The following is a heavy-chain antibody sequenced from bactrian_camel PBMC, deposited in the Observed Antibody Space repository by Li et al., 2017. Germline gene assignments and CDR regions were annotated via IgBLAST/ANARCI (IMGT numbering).Heavy chain of an antibody. J-gene: IGHJ6*01. Sequence: VQLVESGGGSVQPGGSLRLSCTGSGFTDSACHMAWVRQAPGKGLEWVSAINSGGSSAYYTDSVKGRFTISRDNARNTLYLQMNSQKTEDTAVYYCATYGERWYHLKDFGYWGQGTQVTVS. V-gene: IGHV3S40*01. CDR2: INSGGSSA. CDR1: GFTDSACH. CDR3: ATYGERWYHLKDFGY. D-gene: IGHD6*01.